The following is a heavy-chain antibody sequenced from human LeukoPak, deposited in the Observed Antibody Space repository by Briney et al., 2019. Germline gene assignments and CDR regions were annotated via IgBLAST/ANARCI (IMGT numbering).Heavy chain of an antibody. Sequence: SETLSLTCTVSGGSISSYYWSWIRQPPGRGLEWIGYIYSSGSTNYNPSLKSRVTLSVDTSKNQFSLKLSSVTAADTAVYYCARSSGFYPSDFDYWGQGTLVTVSS. CDR1: GGSISSYY. CDR2: IYSSGST. CDR3: ARSSGFYPSDFDY. J-gene: IGHJ4*02. V-gene: IGHV4-59*08. D-gene: IGHD3-22*01.